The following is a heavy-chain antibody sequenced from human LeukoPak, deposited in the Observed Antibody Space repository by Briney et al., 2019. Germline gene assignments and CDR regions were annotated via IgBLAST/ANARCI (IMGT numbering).Heavy chain of an antibody. CDR2: IYPGYSDT. V-gene: IGHV5-51*01. D-gene: IGHD3-10*02. CDR1: GYSFTTYW. Sequence: GESLKISCKCSGYSFTTYWIGWVRQLPGKGLEWMGIIYPGYSDTRYSPSFQGHVTISADKSISTAYLKWNSLKASDTAIYYCARYGRGVGASRDWFDPWGQGTLVTVSS. J-gene: IGHJ5*02. CDR3: ARYGRGVGASRDWFDP.